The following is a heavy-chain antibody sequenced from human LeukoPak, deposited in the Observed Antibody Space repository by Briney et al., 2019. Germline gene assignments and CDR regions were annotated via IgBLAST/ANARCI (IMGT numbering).Heavy chain of an antibody. CDR1: GFTSSSYA. J-gene: IGHJ4*02. D-gene: IGHD4-23*01. CDR3: ARANGGKVSARTVY. Sequence: GGSLRLSCAASGFTSSSYAMHWVRQAPGKGLEWVAVISYDGSNKYYADSVKGRFTISRDNSKNTLYLQMNCLRAEDTAVYYCARANGGKVSARTVYWGQGTLVTVSS. V-gene: IGHV3-30-3*01. CDR2: ISYDGSNK.